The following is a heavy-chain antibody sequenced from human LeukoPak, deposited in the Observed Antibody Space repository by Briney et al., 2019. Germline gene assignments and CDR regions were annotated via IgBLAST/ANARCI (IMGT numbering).Heavy chain of an antibody. CDR3: ARRGSSSWYGDWYFDL. D-gene: IGHD6-13*01. CDR2: TNHSGST. Sequence: SETLSLTCAVYGGSFSGYYWSWIRQPPGKGLEWIGETNHSGSTNYNPSLKSRVTISVDTSKNQFSLKLSSVTAADTAVYYCARRGSSSWYGDWYFDLWGRGTLVTVSS. CDR1: GGSFSGYY. V-gene: IGHV4-34*01. J-gene: IGHJ2*01.